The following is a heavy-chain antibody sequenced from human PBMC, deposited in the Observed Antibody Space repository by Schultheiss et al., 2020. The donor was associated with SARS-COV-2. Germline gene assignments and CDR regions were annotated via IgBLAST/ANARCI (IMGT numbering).Heavy chain of an antibody. CDR1: GFTFSSYG. Sequence: GGSLRLSCAASGFTFSSYGMHWVRQAPGKGLEWLSYISGSSDYTDYADSVKGRFTISRDNSKNTLYLQMNSLRVEDTAVYYCVVGWGWFDPWGQGILVTVSS. CDR2: ISGSSDYT. CDR3: VVGWGWFDP. D-gene: IGHD3-16*01. J-gene: IGHJ5*02. V-gene: IGHV3-21*05.